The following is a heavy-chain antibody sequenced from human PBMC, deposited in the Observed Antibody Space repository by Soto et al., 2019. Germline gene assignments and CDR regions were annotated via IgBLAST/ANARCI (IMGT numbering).Heavy chain of an antibody. CDR2: IYYSGST. J-gene: IGHJ4*02. CDR1: GGSISSYY. V-gene: IGHV4-59*01. D-gene: IGHD3-3*01. Sequence: SETLSLTCTVSGGSISSYYWSWIRQPPGKGLEWIGYIYYSGSTNYNPSLKSRVTISVDTSKDQFSLKLSSVTAADTAVYYRARFDFWSGYKTGFEYWGQGTLVTVYS. CDR3: ARFDFWSGYKTGFEY.